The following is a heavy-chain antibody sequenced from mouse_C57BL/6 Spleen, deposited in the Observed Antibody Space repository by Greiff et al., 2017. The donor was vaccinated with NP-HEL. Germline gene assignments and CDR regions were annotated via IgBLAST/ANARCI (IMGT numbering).Heavy chain of an antibody. CDR2: IDPSDSYT. D-gene: IGHD1-1*01. Sequence: QVQLQQSGAELVRPGTSVKLSCKASGYTFTSYWMHWVKQRPGQGLEWIGVIDPSDSYTNYNQKFKGKATLTVDTSSSTAYMQLSSLTSEDSAVYYCARDGNYSDYWGQGTTLTVSS. CDR1: GYTFTSYW. J-gene: IGHJ2*01. CDR3: ARDGNYSDY. V-gene: IGHV1-59*01.